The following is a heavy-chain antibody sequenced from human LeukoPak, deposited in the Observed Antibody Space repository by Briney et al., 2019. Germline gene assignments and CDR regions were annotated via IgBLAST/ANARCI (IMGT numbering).Heavy chain of an antibody. CDR3: ARDGGTGSFRAFDC. Sequence: GGSLRLSCVASGFTVNNNFMNWVRQAPGKGLEWVSVIYGGESTYYADSVKGRFTISRDSSKNILYLQMNSLRAEDTAVYYCARDGGTGSFRAFDCWGQGTLVTVSS. D-gene: IGHD1-26*01. J-gene: IGHJ4*02. CDR1: GFTVNNNF. V-gene: IGHV3-53*01. CDR2: IYGGEST.